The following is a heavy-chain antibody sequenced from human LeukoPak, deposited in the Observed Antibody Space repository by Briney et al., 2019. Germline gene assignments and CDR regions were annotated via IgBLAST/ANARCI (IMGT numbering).Heavy chain of an antibody. D-gene: IGHD5-18*01. Sequence: SETLSLTCAVYGGSFSGYYWSWIRQPPGKGLEWIGEINHSGSTNYNPSLKSRVTISVDTSKNQFSLKLSSMTAADTAVYYCARGRGYSYGFEYFQHWGQGTLVTVSS. CDR1: GGSFSGYY. CDR3: ARGRGYSYGFEYFQH. V-gene: IGHV4-34*01. CDR2: INHSGST. J-gene: IGHJ1*01.